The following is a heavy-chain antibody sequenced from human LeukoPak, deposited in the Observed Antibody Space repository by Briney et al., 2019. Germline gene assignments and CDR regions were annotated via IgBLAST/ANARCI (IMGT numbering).Heavy chain of an antibody. V-gene: IGHV5-51*01. Sequence: GESLKISCKGSGYSFTSYWIGWVRQMPGKGLEWMGIIYPGDSDTRYGPSFQGQVTISADKSISTAYLQWSSLKASDIAMYYCARAPRGDSSGYYFLNPWGQGTLVTVSS. J-gene: IGHJ5*02. CDR2: IYPGDSDT. D-gene: IGHD3-22*01. CDR3: ARAPRGDSSGYYFLNP. CDR1: GYSFTSYW.